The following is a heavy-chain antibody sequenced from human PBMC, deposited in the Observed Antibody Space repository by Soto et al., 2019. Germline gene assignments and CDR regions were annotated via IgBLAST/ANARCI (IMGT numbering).Heavy chain of an antibody. CDR1: GFTLSGYA. Sequence: EVQLPESGGGLAQPGGSLRLSCAASGFTLSGYAMDWVRQAPGKGLEYVSGISSNGVGTYYANSVQGRFTISRNNSKNTVYLQMGSLRPEDMAVYYFARRARPDFYYMDVWGKGTTVTVSS. D-gene: IGHD6-6*01. CDR3: ARRARPDFYYMDV. V-gene: IGHV3-64*01. J-gene: IGHJ6*03. CDR2: ISSNGVGT.